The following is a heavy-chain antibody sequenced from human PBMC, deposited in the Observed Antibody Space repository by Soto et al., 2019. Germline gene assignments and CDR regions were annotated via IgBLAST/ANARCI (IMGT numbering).Heavy chain of an antibody. J-gene: IGHJ6*02. CDR3: ARGTPFRVFESYYYYGTDV. CDR1: GGTFSSYA. Sequence: QVQLVQSGAEVKKPGSSVKVSCKASGGTFSSYAISWVLQAPGQGLEWMGGIIPIFGTANYAQKFQGRVTITADKSTSTAYLELSSLRSEDTAVYYCARGTPFRVFESYYYYGTDVWRQGTTLTVSS. CDR2: IIPIFGTA. V-gene: IGHV1-69*06.